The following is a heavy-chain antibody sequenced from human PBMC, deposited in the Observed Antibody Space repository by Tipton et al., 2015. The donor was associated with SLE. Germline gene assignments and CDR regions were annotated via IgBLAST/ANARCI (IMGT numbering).Heavy chain of an antibody. D-gene: IGHD7-27*01. CDR1: GGSFSGYD. Sequence: TLSLTCAVYGGSFSGYDWSWIRQPPGKGLEWIGEINHSGSTNYNPSLKSRVTISVDTSKNQFSLKLNSVTAADTAVYYCARHVWANWGFGYWGQGTLVTVSS. CDR3: ARHVWANWGFGY. J-gene: IGHJ4*02. CDR2: INHSGST. V-gene: IGHV4-34*01.